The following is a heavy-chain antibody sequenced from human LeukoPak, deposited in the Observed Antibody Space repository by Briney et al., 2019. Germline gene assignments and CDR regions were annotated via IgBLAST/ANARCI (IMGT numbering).Heavy chain of an antibody. D-gene: IGHD3-22*01. CDR3: AREEHYDRSGWGAFPI. V-gene: IGHV3-7*01. J-gene: IGHJ3*02. Sequence: PGGSLRLSCAASGFTFGNYRMTWVRQAPGKGPEWVANIRRDGSETHYVDSVMGRFTISRDNAKNSLYLQMNSLRAEDTAVYYCAREEHYDRSGWGAFPIWGQGTMLTVSS. CDR2: IRRDGSET. CDR1: GFTFGNYR.